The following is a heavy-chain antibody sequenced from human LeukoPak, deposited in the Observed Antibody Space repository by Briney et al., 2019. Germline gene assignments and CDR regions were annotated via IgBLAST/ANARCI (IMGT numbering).Heavy chain of an antibody. Sequence: ASAKVSCKASGYTFTSYGISWVRQAPGQGLEWMGWISAYNGNTNYAQKLQGRVTMTTDTSTSTAYMELRSLRSDDTAVYYCARDSSGWYYLDYWGQGTLVTVSS. V-gene: IGHV1-18*01. CDR3: ARDSSGWYYLDY. CDR1: GYTFTSYG. J-gene: IGHJ4*02. D-gene: IGHD6-19*01. CDR2: ISAYNGNT.